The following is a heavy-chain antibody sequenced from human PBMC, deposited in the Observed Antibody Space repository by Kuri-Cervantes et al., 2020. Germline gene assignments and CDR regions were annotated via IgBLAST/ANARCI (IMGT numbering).Heavy chain of an antibody. CDR2: IYWGDDK. J-gene: IGHJ4*02. Sequence: SGPTLVKPTQTLTLTCTFSGFSLSTTGVGVGWIRQPPGKALEWLALIYWGDDKRYSQSLKGRLTITKDTSKNQVVLTMTNMDPVDTATYYCAHYLYYGSGNYYRAFDYWGQGTLVTVSS. V-gene: IGHV2-5*02. CDR1: GFSLSTTGVG. D-gene: IGHD3-10*01. CDR3: AHYLYYGSGNYYRAFDY.